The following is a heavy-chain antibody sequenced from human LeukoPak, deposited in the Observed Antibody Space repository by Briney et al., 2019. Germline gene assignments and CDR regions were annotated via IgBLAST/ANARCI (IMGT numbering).Heavy chain of an antibody. Sequence: ASVKVSCKVSGYTLTELSMHWVRQAPGKGLEWMGGFDPEDGETIYAQKFQGRVTMTEDTSTDTAYMELSSLRSEDTAVYYCARGRLMVRGVTPMTVLDYWGQGTLVTVSS. D-gene: IGHD3-10*01. CDR2: FDPEDGET. CDR3: ARGRLMVRGVTPMTVLDY. J-gene: IGHJ4*02. V-gene: IGHV1-24*01. CDR1: GYTLTELS.